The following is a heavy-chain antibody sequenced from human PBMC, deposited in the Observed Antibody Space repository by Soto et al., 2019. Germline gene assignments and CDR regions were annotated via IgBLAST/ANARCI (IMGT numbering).Heavy chain of an antibody. D-gene: IGHD6-13*01. Sequence: EVQLVESGGGLVKPGGSLRLSCAASGFTFSSYSMNWVRQAPGKGLEWVSSISSSSSYIYYADSVKGRFTISRDNAKNSLYLQMNSLRAEDTAVYYCARDRSSSWYIRDWGQGTLVTVSS. CDR2: ISSSSSYI. CDR1: GFTFSSYS. CDR3: ARDRSSSWYIRD. V-gene: IGHV3-21*01. J-gene: IGHJ4*02.